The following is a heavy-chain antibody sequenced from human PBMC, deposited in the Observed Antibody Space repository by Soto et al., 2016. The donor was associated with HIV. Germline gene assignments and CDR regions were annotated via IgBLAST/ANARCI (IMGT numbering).Heavy chain of an antibody. CDR3: TTLLAQTGARDY. V-gene: IGHV3-73*01. J-gene: IGHJ4*02. CDR2: IRNKANNYAT. CDR1: GFTFSGSA. D-gene: IGHD3-3*02. Sequence: EVQLVESGGGLVQPGGSLKLSCAASGFTFSGSALHWVRQASGKGLEWVGRIRNKANNYATAYGESVKGRFTISRDDSKSAAFLQMNSLKTEDTAVYYCTTLLAQTGARDYVGQGTLVTVSS.